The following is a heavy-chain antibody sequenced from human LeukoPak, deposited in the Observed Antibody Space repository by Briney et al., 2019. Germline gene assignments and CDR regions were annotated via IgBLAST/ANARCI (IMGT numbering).Heavy chain of an antibody. Sequence: PGGSLRLSCAASGFTFSSYAMSWVRQAPGKGLEWVSSISGSGGSTYYADFVKGRFTISRDNSKNTLYLQMNSLRAEDTAVYYCAKIRSGWYRNDAFDIWGQGTMVTVSS. CDR3: AKIRSGWYRNDAFDI. CDR2: ISGSGGST. CDR1: GFTFSSYA. V-gene: IGHV3-23*01. D-gene: IGHD6-19*01. J-gene: IGHJ3*02.